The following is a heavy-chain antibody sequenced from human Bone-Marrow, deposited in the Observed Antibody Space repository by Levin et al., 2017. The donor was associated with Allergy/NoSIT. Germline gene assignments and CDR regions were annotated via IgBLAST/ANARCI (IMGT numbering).Heavy chain of an antibody. D-gene: IGHD3-3*01. V-gene: IGHV1-69*13. CDR2: ILPMFGTT. CDR3: ATAPQTGGDDYDLWSGYFLDY. J-gene: IGHJ4*02. Sequence: ASVKVSCKASRGTFSSFSIIWVRQDPGQGLERMGSILPMFGTTNYAQKFQGRVTITADESTTTAYMELNSLKSEDPAVYYCATAPQTGGDDYDLWSGYFLDYWGQGTLVTVSP. CDR1: RGTFSSFS.